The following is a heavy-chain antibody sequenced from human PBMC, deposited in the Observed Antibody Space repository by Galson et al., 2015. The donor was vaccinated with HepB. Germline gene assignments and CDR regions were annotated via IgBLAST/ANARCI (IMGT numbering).Heavy chain of an antibody. J-gene: IGHJ3*02. V-gene: IGHV3-30*04. CDR1: GFTFSSYA. D-gene: IGHD1-26*01. CDR2: ISYDGSNK. CDR3: ARVDGGSYYADAFDI. Sequence: SLRLSCAASGFTFSSYAMHWVRQAPGKGLEWVAVISYDGSNKYYADSVKGRFTISRDNSKNTLYLQMNSLRAEDTAVYYCARVDGGSYYADAFDIWGQGTMVTVSS.